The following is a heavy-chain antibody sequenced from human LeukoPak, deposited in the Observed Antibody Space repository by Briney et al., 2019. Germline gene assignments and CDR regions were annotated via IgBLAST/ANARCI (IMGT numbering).Heavy chain of an antibody. CDR1: GGSISTYY. D-gene: IGHD2-2*01. V-gene: IGHV4-59*01. CDR2: IYYNGST. J-gene: IGHJ6*03. Sequence: SETLSLTCTVSGGSISTYYRNWIRQPPGKGLEWIGYIYYNGSTNYNPSLKSRVTISVDTSKNQFSLKLSSVTVADTAVYYCARLDRIPTSMAYYYYYYLDVWGKGTTVTVSS. CDR3: ARLDRIPTSMAYYYYYYLDV.